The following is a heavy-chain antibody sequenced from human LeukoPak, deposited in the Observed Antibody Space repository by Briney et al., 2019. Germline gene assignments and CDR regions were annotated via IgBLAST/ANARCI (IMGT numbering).Heavy chain of an antibody. CDR3: ARDREWLADYFDY. CDR2: ISYDGSNK. CDR1: GFTFSSYA. D-gene: IGHD6-19*01. Sequence: PGGSLRLSCAASGFTFSSYAMHWVRQAPGKGLEWVAVISYDGSNKYYADSVEGRFTISRDNSKNTLYLQMNSLRAEDTAVYYCARDREWLADYFDYWGQGTLVTVSS. V-gene: IGHV3-30-3*01. J-gene: IGHJ4*02.